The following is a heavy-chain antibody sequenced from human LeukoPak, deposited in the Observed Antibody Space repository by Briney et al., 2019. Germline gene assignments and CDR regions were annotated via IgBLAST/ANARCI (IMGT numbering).Heavy chain of an antibody. D-gene: IGHD4-17*01. V-gene: IGHV4-59*08. CDR3: ASGTVTTDY. J-gene: IGHJ4*02. Sequence: SETLSLTCTVSGGSISSYYWSCIRQPPGKGLEWIGYIYYSGSTNYNPSLKSRVTISVDTSKNQFSLKLSSVTAADTAVYYCASGTVTTDYWGQGTLVTVSS. CDR2: IYYSGST. CDR1: GGSISSYY.